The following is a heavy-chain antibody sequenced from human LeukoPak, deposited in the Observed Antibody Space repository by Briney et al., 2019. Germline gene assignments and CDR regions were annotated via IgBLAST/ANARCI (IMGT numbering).Heavy chain of an antibody. V-gene: IGHV1-2*02. CDR1: GGTFSSYA. Sequence: ASVTVSCKASGGTFSSYAISWVRQAPGQGLEWMGWINPNSGGTNYAQKFQGRVTMTRDTSISTAYMELSRLRSDDTAVYYCARDPRRVSTSSLDYWGQGTLVTVSS. D-gene: IGHD2/OR15-2a*01. CDR2: INPNSGGT. CDR3: ARDPRRVSTSSLDY. J-gene: IGHJ4*02.